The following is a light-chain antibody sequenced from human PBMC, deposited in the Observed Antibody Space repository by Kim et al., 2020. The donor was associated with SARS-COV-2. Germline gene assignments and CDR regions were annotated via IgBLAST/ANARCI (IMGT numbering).Light chain of an antibody. CDR2: SNN. CDR1: SSNIGSNT. CDR3: AAWDDSLNGWV. J-gene: IGLJ3*02. V-gene: IGLV1-44*01. Sequence: QSVLTQPPSASGTPGQRVTISCSVISSNIGSNTVNWYQQLPGTAPKLLIYSNNQRPSGVPDRFSGSKSGTSASLDISGLQSEDEADYYCAAWDDSLNGWVFGGGTKLTVL.